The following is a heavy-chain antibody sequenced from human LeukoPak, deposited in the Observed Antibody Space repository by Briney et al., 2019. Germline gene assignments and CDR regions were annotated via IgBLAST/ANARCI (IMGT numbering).Heavy chain of an antibody. CDR1: GFTFSSYS. CDR3: AREGGGSGLWYYDL. Sequence: PGGSPRLSCAASGFTFSSYSMHWVRQAPGKGPEFVSVIGGGGVTTFYADSVKDRFTISRDNSKNTLYLEMGSLRAEDMAVYYCAREGGGSGLWYYDLWGRGTLVTVSS. D-gene: IGHD1-26*01. V-gene: IGHV3-64*02. J-gene: IGHJ2*01. CDR2: IGGGGVTT.